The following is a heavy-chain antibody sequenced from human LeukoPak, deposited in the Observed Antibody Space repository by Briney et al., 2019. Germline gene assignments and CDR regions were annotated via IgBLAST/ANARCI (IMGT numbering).Heavy chain of an antibody. D-gene: IGHD3-10*01. CDR3: ARDPRMKRGGNYYGSGPTQYYFDY. CDR1: GGTFSSYA. CDR2: IIPIFGTA. Sequence: GASVKVSCKASGGTFSSYAISWVRQAPGQGLEWMGGIIPIFGTANYAQKFQGRVTITADESTSTAYMELSSLRSEDTAVYYCARDPRMKRGGNYYGSGPTQYYFDYWGQGTLVTVSS. J-gene: IGHJ4*02. V-gene: IGHV1-69*13.